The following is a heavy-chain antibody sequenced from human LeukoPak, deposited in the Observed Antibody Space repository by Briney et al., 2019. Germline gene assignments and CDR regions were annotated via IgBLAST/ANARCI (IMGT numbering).Heavy chain of an antibody. Sequence: PGGSLRLSCAASGFTFSSYGMHWVRQAPGKGLEWVAFTRYDGSNKYYADSVKGRFTISRDNSKNTLYLQMNSLRAEDTAVYYCAKDMRMATIILDYWGQGTLVTVSS. CDR1: GFTFSSYG. D-gene: IGHD5-24*01. CDR3: AKDMRMATIILDY. J-gene: IGHJ4*02. CDR2: TRYDGSNK. V-gene: IGHV3-30*02.